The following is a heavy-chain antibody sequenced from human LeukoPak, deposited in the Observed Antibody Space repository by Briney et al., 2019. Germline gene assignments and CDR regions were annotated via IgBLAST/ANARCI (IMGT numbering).Heavy chain of an antibody. Sequence: PGGSLRLSCAASGFTFSSYGMHWVRQAPGKGLEWVAVIWYDGSNKYYADSVKGRFTISRDNSKNTLYLQMNGLRAEDTAVYYCARASGDSRAEDFDYWGQGTLVTVSS. CDR1: GFTFSSYG. CDR3: ARASGDSRAEDFDY. D-gene: IGHD2-21*02. V-gene: IGHV3-33*01. CDR2: IWYDGSNK. J-gene: IGHJ4*02.